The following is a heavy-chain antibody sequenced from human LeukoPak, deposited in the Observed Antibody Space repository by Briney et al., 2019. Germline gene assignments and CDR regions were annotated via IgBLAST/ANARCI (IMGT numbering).Heavy chain of an antibody. CDR3: VKDPSYYYDSSGSPGAFDI. Sequence: PGGSLRLSCSASGFTFSSYAMHWVRQAPGKGLEYVSAISSNGGSTYYADSVKGRFTISRDNSKNTLYLQMSSLRAEDTAVYYCVKDPSYYYDSSGSPGAFDIWGQGTMVTVSS. J-gene: IGHJ3*02. CDR2: ISSNGGST. D-gene: IGHD3-22*01. V-gene: IGHV3-64D*09. CDR1: GFTFSSYA.